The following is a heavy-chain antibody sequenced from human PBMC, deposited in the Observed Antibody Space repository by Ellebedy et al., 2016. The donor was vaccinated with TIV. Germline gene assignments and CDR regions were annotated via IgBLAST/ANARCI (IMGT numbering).Heavy chain of an antibody. CDR2: IRSTGSDK. V-gene: IGHV3-21*01. CDR3: ARGASWSAITGLDY. Sequence: PGGSLRLSCVASGFTFSNYNMNWVRQSPGKGLEWVSSIRSTGSDKYYAESVKGRFTISRDNAKNSLYLQMNSLRVEDTAVYYCARGASWSAITGLDYWGQGTLVTVSS. D-gene: IGHD3-3*01. J-gene: IGHJ4*02. CDR1: GFTFSNYN.